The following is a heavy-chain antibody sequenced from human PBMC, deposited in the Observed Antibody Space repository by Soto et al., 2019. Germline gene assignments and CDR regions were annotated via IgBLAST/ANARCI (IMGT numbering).Heavy chain of an antibody. D-gene: IGHD3-10*01. J-gene: IGHJ5*02. Sequence: QVQLVESGGGVVQPGRSLRLSCAASGFTFSSYGMHWVRQAPGKGLEWVAVIWYDGSNKYYADSVKGRFTISRDNSKNTLTLQVHSLRAEDTAVYYCASEAVRGVTRGWFDPGGQGTRVTVSS. CDR1: GFTFSSYG. CDR2: IWYDGSNK. CDR3: ASEAVRGVTRGWFDP. V-gene: IGHV3-33*01.